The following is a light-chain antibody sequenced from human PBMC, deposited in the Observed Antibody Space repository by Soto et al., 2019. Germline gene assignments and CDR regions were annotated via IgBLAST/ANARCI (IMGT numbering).Light chain of an antibody. V-gene: IGLV2-14*03. CDR1: SSDVGGYNY. Sequence: QSALTHPASVSGSPGQSITISCTGTSSDVGGYNYVSWYQHHPGKAPKLMIFDVSNRPSGVSNRFSGSKSGNTASLTISCPHTKYEGDYYCLADTTINNRHIVCGAGTKAAVL. J-gene: IGLJ1*01. CDR2: DVS. CDR3: LADTTINNRHIV.